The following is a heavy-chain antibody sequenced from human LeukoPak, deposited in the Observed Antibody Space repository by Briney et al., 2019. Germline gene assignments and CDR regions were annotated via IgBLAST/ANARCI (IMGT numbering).Heavy chain of an antibody. CDR2: INPSVGST. Sequence: ASVKVSCKASGFTFTSFYMHWVRQAPGQGLEWMGVINPSVGSTSYAQKFQGRVTMTRDTSTSTVYMELSSLRSEDTAVYYCARGRELNWFDPWGQGTLVTVSS. D-gene: IGHD5-24*01. V-gene: IGHV1-46*01. CDR3: ARGRELNWFDP. J-gene: IGHJ5*02. CDR1: GFTFTSFY.